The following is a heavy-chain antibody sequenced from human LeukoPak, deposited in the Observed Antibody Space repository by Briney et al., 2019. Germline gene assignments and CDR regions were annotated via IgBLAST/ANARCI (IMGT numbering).Heavy chain of an antibody. V-gene: IGHV3-21*01. J-gene: IGHJ4*02. CDR2: ISSSSSYI. Sequence: GESLKISCKGSGYSFTSYWIGWVRQAPGKGLEWVSSISSSSSYIYYADSVKGRFTISRDNAKNSLYLQMNSLRAEDTAVYYCARDLKVTAMSPIDYWGQGTLVTVSS. CDR3: ARDLKVTAMSPIDY. D-gene: IGHD2-21*02. CDR1: GYSFTSYW.